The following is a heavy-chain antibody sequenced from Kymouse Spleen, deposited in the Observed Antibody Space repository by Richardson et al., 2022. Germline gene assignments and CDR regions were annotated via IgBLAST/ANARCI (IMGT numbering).Heavy chain of an antibody. CDR3: ARRGQLAFDY. D-gene: IGHD6-6*01. CDR2: INHSGST. V-gene: IGHV4-34*01. Sequence: QVQLQQWGAGLLKPSETLSLTCAVYGGSFSGYYWSWIRQPPGKGLEWIGEINHSGSTNYNPSLKSRVTISVDTSKNQFSLKLSSVTAADTAVYYCARRGQLAFDYWGQGTLVTVSS. CDR1: GGSFSGYY. J-gene: IGHJ4*02.